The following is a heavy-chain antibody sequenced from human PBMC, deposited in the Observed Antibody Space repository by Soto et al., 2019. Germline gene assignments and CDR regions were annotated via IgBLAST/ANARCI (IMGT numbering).Heavy chain of an antibody. CDR3: ARCGTIFGVVIPCI. V-gene: IGHV3-74*01. J-gene: IGHJ4*01. CDR2: INSDASTT. Sequence: EVQLVESGGGLVQPGGSLRLSCAASGFTFSNYWMHWVRQVPGKGPVWVSRINSDASTTSYAGSVKGRFTISRDNAKNTLFLQVNCLRAEVTAVYYCARCGTIFGVVIPCIWCHVTLVTVS. D-gene: IGHD3-3*01. CDR1: GFTFSNYW.